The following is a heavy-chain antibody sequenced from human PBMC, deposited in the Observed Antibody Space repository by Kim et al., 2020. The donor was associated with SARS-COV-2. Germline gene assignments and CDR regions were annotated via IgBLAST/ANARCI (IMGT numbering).Heavy chain of an antibody. D-gene: IGHD3-3*01. J-gene: IGHJ4*02. Sequence: KSRVTISVDTSKNQFSLKLSSVTAADTAVYYCARGGRRLAYHDFWSGYTYWGQGTLVTVSS. V-gene: IGHV4-34*01. CDR3: ARGGRRLAYHDFWSGYTY.